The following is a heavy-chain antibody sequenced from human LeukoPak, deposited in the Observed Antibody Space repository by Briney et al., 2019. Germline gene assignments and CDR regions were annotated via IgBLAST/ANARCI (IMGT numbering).Heavy chain of an antibody. CDR2: IYYSGST. CDR3: ARALILPPRYCSSTSRSPYFDY. D-gene: IGHD2-2*01. CDR1: GGSISSYY. Sequence: ASETLSLTCTVSGGSISSYYWSWIRQPPGKGLEWIGYIYYSGSTNYNPSLKSRVTISVDTSKNQFSLKLSSVTAADTAVYYCARALILPPRYCSSTSRSPYFDYWGQGTLVTVYS. J-gene: IGHJ4*02. V-gene: IGHV4-59*01.